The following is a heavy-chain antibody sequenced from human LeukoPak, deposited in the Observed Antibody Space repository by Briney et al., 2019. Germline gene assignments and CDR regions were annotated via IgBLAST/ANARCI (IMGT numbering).Heavy chain of an antibody. CDR3: ARNTPGAKRPYRSTQDY. D-gene: IGHD4-11*01. CDR2: ISSSSSTI. CDR1: GFTFSSYS. V-gene: IGHV3-48*02. J-gene: IGHJ4*02. Sequence: GGSLRLSCAASGFTFSSYSMNWVRQAPGKGLEWVSYISSSSSTIYYADSVKGRFTISRDNAKNSLHLQMNSLRDEDTAVYYCARNTPGAKRPYRSTQDYWGQGTLVTVSS.